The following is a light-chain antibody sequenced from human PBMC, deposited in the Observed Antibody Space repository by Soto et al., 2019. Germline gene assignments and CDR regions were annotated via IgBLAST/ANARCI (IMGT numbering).Light chain of an antibody. Sequence: QSALTQPPSVSGAPGQRVTISCTGSSSDIGAGYDVHWYQQLPGTAPKLLIYGNSNRPSGVPDRFSGSKSGTSASLAITGLQAEDEADYYCPSYDSSLSGYVFGTGTNVTVL. CDR3: PSYDSSLSGYV. CDR1: SSDIGAGYD. J-gene: IGLJ1*01. V-gene: IGLV1-40*01. CDR2: GNS.